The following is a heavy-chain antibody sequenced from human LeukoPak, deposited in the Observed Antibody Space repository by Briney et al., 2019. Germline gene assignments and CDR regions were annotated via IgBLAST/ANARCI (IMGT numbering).Heavy chain of an antibody. D-gene: IGHD5-18*01. Sequence: ASVKVSCKASGYTFTGYYVHWVRQAPGQGLEWMGWINPNSGGTNYAQKFQGRVTMTRDTSISTAYMELSRLRSDDTAVYYCARGRGYSYGSIDYWGQGTLVTVSS. J-gene: IGHJ4*02. CDR1: GYTFTGYY. V-gene: IGHV1-2*02. CDR3: ARGRGYSYGSIDY. CDR2: INPNSGGT.